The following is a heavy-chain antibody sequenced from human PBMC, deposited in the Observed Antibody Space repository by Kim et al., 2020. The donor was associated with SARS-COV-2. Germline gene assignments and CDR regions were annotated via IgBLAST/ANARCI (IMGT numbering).Heavy chain of an antibody. Sequence: SVKVSCKASGFTFTSSAMQWVRQARGQRLEWIGWIVVGSGNTNYAQKFQERVTITRDMSTSTAYMELSSLRSEDTAVYYCAAGAVAGAEPYYYYGMDVWGQGTTVTVSS. CDR3: AAGAVAGAEPYYYYGMDV. J-gene: IGHJ6*02. D-gene: IGHD6-19*01. CDR1: GFTFTSSA. CDR2: IVVGSGNT. V-gene: IGHV1-58*02.